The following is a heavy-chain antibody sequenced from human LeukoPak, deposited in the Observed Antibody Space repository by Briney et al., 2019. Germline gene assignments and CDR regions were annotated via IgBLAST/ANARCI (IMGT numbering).Heavy chain of an antibody. CDR3: ARAYYDFWSGYRITYYFDY. J-gene: IGHJ4*02. CDR2: IYYSGST. Sequence: PSETLSLSCTVSGGSISSSSYSWGWIRQRPGKGLEWIGSIYYSGSTYYNLSLKSRVTISVDTSKNQFSLKLSSVTAADTAVYYCARAYYDFWSGYRITYYFDYWGQGTLVTVSS. CDR1: GGSISSSSYS. D-gene: IGHD3-3*01. V-gene: IGHV4-39*07.